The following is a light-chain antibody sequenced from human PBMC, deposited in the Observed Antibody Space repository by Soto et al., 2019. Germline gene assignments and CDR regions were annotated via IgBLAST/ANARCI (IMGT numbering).Light chain of an antibody. CDR3: LQYASEPLT. CDR1: QSVAKNY. CDR2: GAS. J-gene: IGKJ4*01. Sequence: ETGLTQSPGTLSLSPGERATLSCRASQSVAKNYLAWYQHKPGKGPRLLISGASSRATGIPDRFSGSGSGTDFTLTISRLQPEDFAVYYCLQYASEPLTFGGGTKVEI. V-gene: IGKV3-20*01.